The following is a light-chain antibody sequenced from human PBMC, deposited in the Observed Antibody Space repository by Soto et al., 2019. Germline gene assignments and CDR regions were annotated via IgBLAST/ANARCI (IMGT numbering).Light chain of an antibody. CDR2: GAS. CDR3: LQYHNLWA. CDR1: QSVSSN. Sequence: EIVMTQSPATLSVSPGERATLSCRASQSVSSNLAWYQQKPGQAPRLLIYGASTRATGIPARFSGSGSGTEFTLTISSLQSEDFTVYSCLQYHNLWACGQGTKGDIK. V-gene: IGKV3-15*01. J-gene: IGKJ1*01.